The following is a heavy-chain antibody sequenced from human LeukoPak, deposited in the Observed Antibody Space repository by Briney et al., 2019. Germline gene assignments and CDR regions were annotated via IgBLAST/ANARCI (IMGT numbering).Heavy chain of an antibody. CDR1: GFTFSSYA. CDR2: ISGSGGST. D-gene: IGHD3-3*01. Sequence: GGSLRLSRAASGFTFSSYAMSWVRQAPGKGLEWVSAISGSGGSTYYADSVKGRFTISRDNPKNTLYLQMNSLRAEDTAVYYCAKVEWFHPIDYWGQGTLVTVSS. J-gene: IGHJ4*02. CDR3: AKVEWFHPIDY. V-gene: IGHV3-23*01.